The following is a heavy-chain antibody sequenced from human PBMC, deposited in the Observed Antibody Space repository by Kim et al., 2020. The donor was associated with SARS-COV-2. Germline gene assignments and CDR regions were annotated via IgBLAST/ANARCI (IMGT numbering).Heavy chain of an antibody. J-gene: IGHJ6*02. CDR2: IKQDGSEK. CDR1: GFTFSSYW. D-gene: IGHD5-18*01. CDR3: ARDLLVGYSYPQDYYYGMGV. V-gene: IGHV3-7*03. Sequence: GGSLRLSCAASGFTFSSYWMSWVRQAPGKGLEWVANIKQDGSEKYYADSVKGRFTISRDNAKNSLYLQMNSLRAEDTAVYYCARDLLVGYSYPQDYYYGMGVSGQGTTVTVSS.